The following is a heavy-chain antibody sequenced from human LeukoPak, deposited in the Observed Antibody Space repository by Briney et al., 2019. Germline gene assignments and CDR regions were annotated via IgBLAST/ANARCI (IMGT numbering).Heavy chain of an antibody. D-gene: IGHD3-22*01. CDR3: NQGPSSKSGADSSGLLDY. V-gene: IGHV4-34*01. J-gene: IGHJ4*02. CDR1: VRSFRGYY. CDR2: INHSGNT. Sequence: SETLSLTCAAYVRSFRGYYWSWIRQSPRKGLEWIVEINHSGNTNYNPSLKSRITISVDTSKSQFSLKLDSVTAADTAVYYCNQGPSSKSGADSSGLLDYWGQGTLVTVSS.